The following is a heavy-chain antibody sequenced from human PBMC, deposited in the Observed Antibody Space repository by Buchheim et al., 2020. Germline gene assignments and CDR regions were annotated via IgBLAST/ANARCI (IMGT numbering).Heavy chain of an antibody. CDR3: VKDAVQRNGVGDYFDY. V-gene: IGHV3-23*01. D-gene: IGHD1-1*01. J-gene: IGHJ4*01. CDR2: IGGGGDA. Sequence: EVQLLASGGGWVQPGGSLRLSCATSGFTLSDYAMSWVRQVPGKGLEWVSGIGGGGDADYADFVKGRFTFSRDNSKNMLSLQMNNLRADDTALYYCVKDAVQRNGVGDYFDYCGRVTL. CDR1: GFTLSDYA.